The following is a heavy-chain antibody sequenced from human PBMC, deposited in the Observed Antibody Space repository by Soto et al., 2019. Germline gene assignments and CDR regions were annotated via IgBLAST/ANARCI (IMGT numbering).Heavy chain of an antibody. CDR1: GFTFSSYA. J-gene: IGHJ6*02. CDR3: ASGHDFWSGYYTFYYYYGMDV. Sequence: GGSLRLSCAASGFTFSSYAMSWVRQAPGKGLEWVSAISGSGGRTYYADSVKGRFTISRDNSKNRLYLKMNSLRAEETAVYYCASGHDFWSGYYTFYYYYGMDVWGQGTTVTVSS. CDR2: ISGSGGRT. V-gene: IGHV3-23*01. D-gene: IGHD3-3*01.